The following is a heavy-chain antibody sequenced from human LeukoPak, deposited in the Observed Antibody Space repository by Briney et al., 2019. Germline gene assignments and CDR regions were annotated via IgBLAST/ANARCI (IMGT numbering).Heavy chain of an antibody. V-gene: IGHV4-4*07. Sequence: PSETLSLTCTVSGGSISSYYWSRIRQPAGKGLEWIGRIYTSGSTNYNPSLKSRVTMSVDTSKNQFSLKLSSVTAADTAVYYCARGLVRGGENIYYYYGMDVWGQGTTVTVSS. D-gene: IGHD3-10*01. CDR1: GGSISSYY. J-gene: IGHJ6*02. CDR2: IYTSGST. CDR3: ARGLVRGGENIYYYYGMDV.